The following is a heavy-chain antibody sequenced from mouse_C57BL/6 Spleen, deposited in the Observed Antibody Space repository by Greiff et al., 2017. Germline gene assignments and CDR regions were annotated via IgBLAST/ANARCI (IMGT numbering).Heavy chain of an antibody. V-gene: IGHV1-18*01. J-gene: IGHJ3*01. CDR3: ARGYYYCSSYWFAY. CDR1: GYTFTDYN. Sequence: VQLKESGPELVKPGASVKIPCKASGYTFTDYNMDWVKQSHGKSLEWIGDINPNNGGTIYNQKFKGKATLTVDKSSSTAYMELRSLTSEDTAVYYCARGYYYCSSYWFAYWGQGTLVTVSA. D-gene: IGHD1-1*01. CDR2: INPNNGGT.